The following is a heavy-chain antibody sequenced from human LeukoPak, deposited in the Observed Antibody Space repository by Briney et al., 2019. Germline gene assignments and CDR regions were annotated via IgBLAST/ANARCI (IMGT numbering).Heavy chain of an antibody. CDR2: IYYSGST. CDR1: GGSISSYY. Sequence: PSETLSLTCTVSGGSISSYYWSWIRQPPGKGLEWIGYIYYSGSTNYNPSLKSRVTISVDTSKNQFSLKLSSVTAADTAVYYCAARLTGTREYYFDYWGQGTLVTVSS. J-gene: IGHJ4*02. V-gene: IGHV4-59*01. CDR3: AARLTGTREYYFDY. D-gene: IGHD1-7*01.